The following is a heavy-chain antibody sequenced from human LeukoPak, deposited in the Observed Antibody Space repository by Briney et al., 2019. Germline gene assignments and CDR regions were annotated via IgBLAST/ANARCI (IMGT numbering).Heavy chain of an antibody. V-gene: IGHV1-69*01. CDR1: GGTFSSYA. CDR3: ASLGYCSSTSCLRYYYYYYMDV. CDR2: IIPIFGTA. Sequence: SVKVSCKASGGTFSSYAISWVRQAPGQGLEWMGGIIPIFGTANYAQKFQGRVTITADESTSTAYMELSSLRSEVTAVYYCASLGYCSSTSCLRYYYYYYMDVWGKGTTVTVSS. J-gene: IGHJ6*03. D-gene: IGHD2-2*01.